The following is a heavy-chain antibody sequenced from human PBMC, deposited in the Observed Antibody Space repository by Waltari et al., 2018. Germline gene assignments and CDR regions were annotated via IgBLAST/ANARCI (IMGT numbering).Heavy chain of an antibody. CDR1: GGSISSGSFY. J-gene: IGHJ5*02. CDR2: IYYSGST. Sequence: QLQLQESGPGLVRPSETLSLTCSVAGGSISSGSFYRGWIRQSPGKGLEWIGSIYYSGSTDYNSNLKSRVTISGDTSKNQFSLKLSSVTAADTAVYYCARHWKKSGYRFDPWGQGTLVTVSS. D-gene: IGHD5-12*01. CDR3: ARHWKKSGYRFDP. V-gene: IGHV4-39*01.